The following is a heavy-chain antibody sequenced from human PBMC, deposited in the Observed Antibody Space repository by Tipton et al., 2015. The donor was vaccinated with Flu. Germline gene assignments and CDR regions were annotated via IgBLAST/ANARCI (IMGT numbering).Heavy chain of an antibody. V-gene: IGHV5-51*01. CDR3: ARQAAAVPEDQAYYFDY. D-gene: IGHD6-13*01. J-gene: IGHJ4*02. CDR2: IYPGDSDT. Sequence: QLVQSRAEVKKPGESLKISCKGSGYSFTSYWIGWVRQMPGKGLEWMGIIYPGDSDTRYSPSFQGQVTISADKSISTAYLQWSSLKASDTAMYYCARQAAAVPEDQAYYFDYWGQGTLVTVSS. CDR1: GYSFTSYW.